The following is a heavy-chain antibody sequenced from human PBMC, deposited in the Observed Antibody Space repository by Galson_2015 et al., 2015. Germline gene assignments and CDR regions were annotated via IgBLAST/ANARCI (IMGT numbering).Heavy chain of an antibody. Sequence: SLRLSCAASGFTFSGYTMNWVRQAPGKGLEWVSSISTSSSYIYYAYSVKGRFTISRDNAKNSLYLQMNSLRVEDTAVYYCASDILTGYLFDYWGQGTLVTVSS. CDR3: ASDILTGYLFDY. V-gene: IGHV3-21*01. CDR1: GFTFSGYT. D-gene: IGHD3-9*01. CDR2: ISTSSSYI. J-gene: IGHJ4*02.